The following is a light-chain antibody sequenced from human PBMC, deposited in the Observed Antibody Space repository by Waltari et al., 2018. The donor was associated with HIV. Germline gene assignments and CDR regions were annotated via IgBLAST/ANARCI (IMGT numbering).Light chain of an antibody. CDR1: SRPSDYD. CDR2: LSSEGSH. V-gene: IGLV4-69*01. J-gene: IGLJ3*02. Sequence: QLVLTQSPSASASLGASVKITCPLSSRPSDYDIACHQPQPEKGPRYIMTLSSEGSHIKGDGIPDRFSGSSSGAERYLTISSLQSEDEADYYCQTWDTGIRVFGGGTKLTVL. CDR3: QTWDTGIRV.